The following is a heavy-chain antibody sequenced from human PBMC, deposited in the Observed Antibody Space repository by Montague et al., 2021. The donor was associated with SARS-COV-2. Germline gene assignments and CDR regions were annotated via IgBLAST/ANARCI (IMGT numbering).Heavy chain of an antibody. J-gene: IGHJ4*02. D-gene: IGHD4-23*01. CDR2: IHHSGDT. V-gene: IGHV4-4*02. Sequence: SETLSLTCGVSGDSIISTNWWSWVRQPPGKGLEWIGEIHHSGDTNYNPSFKSRVTISVDQSWNQHSLELNFVTAADTALYYCLRTGGVDNRPPVWGQGVLVTVSS. CDR1: GDSIISTNW. CDR3: LRTGGVDNRPPV.